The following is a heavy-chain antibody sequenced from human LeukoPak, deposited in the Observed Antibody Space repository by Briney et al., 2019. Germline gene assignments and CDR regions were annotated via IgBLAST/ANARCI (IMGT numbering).Heavy chain of an antibody. Sequence: SGTLSLTCTVSGGSIRSSYWSWFRQPAGKGLEWIGRIYTSGSTNYTPSVKSRVTMSVDTSKNQFSLKLTSVTASDTAVYYCASGDCGSANCYDYWGKGTHVT. CDR3: ASGDCGSANCYDY. CDR1: GGSIRSSY. D-gene: IGHD2-2*01. J-gene: IGHJ4*02. V-gene: IGHV4-4*07. CDR2: IYTSGST.